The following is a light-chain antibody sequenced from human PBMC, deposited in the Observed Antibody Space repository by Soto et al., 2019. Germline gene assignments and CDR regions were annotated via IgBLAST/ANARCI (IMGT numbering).Light chain of an antibody. CDR1: QSVSSSY. CDR2: GAS. CDR3: QQYGSSLTWT. Sequence: EIGWTQSPGTLSLSPGERASPSCRASQSVSSSYLAWYQQKPGQAPRLLIYGASSRATGIPDRFSGSGSGTDFTLTISRLEPEDFAVYYCQQYGSSLTWTFGQGTKV. V-gene: IGKV3-20*01. J-gene: IGKJ1*01.